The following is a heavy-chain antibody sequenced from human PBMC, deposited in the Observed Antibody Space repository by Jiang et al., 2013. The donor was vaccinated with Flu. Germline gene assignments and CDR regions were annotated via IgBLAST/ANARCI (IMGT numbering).Heavy chain of an antibody. CDR2: IYPGDSDT. J-gene: IGHJ4*02. Sequence: EVQLVESGAEVKKPGESLKISCKVSGYRFSNYWIGWVRQMPGKGPEWMGIIYPGDSDTRYSPSFQGQVTISADESMSTAYLHWSSLKASDTAIYYCARNSGDYWNYFGYWGQGTLVTVSS. V-gene: IGHV5-51*01. CDR3: ARNSGDYWNYFGY. D-gene: IGHD1-26*01. CDR1: GYRFSNYW.